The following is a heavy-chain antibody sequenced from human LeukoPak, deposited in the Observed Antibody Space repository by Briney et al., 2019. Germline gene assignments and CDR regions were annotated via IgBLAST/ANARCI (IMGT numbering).Heavy chain of an antibody. D-gene: IGHD3-3*01. J-gene: IGHJ5*02. CDR3: ARHYYDFWSGYLLTSNWFDP. V-gene: IGHV4-59*08. CDR1: GGSISSYY. Sequence: SETLSLTCTVSGGSISSYYCSWIRQPPGKGLEWIGYIYYSGSTNYNPSLKSRVTISVDTSKNQFSLKLSSVTAADTAVYYCARHYYDFWSGYLLTSNWFDPWGQGTLVTVSS. CDR2: IYYSGST.